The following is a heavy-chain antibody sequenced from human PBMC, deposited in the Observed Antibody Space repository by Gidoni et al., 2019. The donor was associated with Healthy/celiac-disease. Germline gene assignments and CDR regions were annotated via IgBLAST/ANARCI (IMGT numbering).Heavy chain of an antibody. Sequence: QLQLQESGPGLVKPSETLSLTCTVSGGSISSSSYYWGWIRQPPGKGLEWIGSIYYSGSTYYNPSLKSRVTISVDTSKNQFSLKLSSVTAADTAVYYCARHPPTCHSYSSGWCLFDYWGQGTLVTVSS. CDR2: IYYSGST. J-gene: IGHJ4*02. V-gene: IGHV4-39*01. CDR3: ARHPPTCHSYSSGWCLFDY. D-gene: IGHD6-19*01. CDR1: GGSISSSSYY.